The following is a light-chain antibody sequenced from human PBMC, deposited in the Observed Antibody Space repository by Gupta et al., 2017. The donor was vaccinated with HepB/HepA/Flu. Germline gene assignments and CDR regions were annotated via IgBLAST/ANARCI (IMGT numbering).Light chain of an antibody. J-gene: IGKJ1*01. CDR3: LNDYNYPRT. CDR1: HGIRNK. CDR2: AAS. Sequence: AIPITQSPSSLSATAGDRVTITCRASHGIRNKFAWSQQKPGKAPKLLIYAASTVPSGVPSRFSGSGSSTDFTLTISSLQPDDLATYDCLNDYNYPRTFGQGTKVEIK. V-gene: IGKV1-6*01.